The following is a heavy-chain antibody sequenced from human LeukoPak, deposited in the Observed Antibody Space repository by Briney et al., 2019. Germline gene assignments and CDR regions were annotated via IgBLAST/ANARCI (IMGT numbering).Heavy chain of an antibody. CDR1: GFTFSTYG. CDR3: ARGFCTTTRCYEHYNYYYMDV. V-gene: IGHV3-21*01. J-gene: IGHJ6*03. CDR2: ISSSSSYI. D-gene: IGHD2-2*01. Sequence: GGSLRLSCAASGFTFSTYGMNWVRQAPGKGLEWVSSISSSSSYIYYADLVKGRFTISRDNAKNSLYLQMNSLRAEDTAAYYCARGFCTTTRCYEHYNYYYMDVWGKGTTVTVSS.